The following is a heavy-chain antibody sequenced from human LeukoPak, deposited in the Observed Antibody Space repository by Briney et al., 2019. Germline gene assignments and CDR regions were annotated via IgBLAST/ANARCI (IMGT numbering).Heavy chain of an antibody. D-gene: IGHD6-19*01. CDR1: GYTFTSYG. CDR3: AMPTSIAVAGTFDY. J-gene: IGHJ4*02. V-gene: IGHV1-18*01. Sequence: ASVKVSCKASGYTFTSYGISWVRQAPGQGLEWMGWISAYNGNTNYAQKLQGRVTMTTDTSTSTAYMELRSLRSDDTAVYYCAMPTSIAVAGTFDYWGQGTLVTVSS. CDR2: ISAYNGNT.